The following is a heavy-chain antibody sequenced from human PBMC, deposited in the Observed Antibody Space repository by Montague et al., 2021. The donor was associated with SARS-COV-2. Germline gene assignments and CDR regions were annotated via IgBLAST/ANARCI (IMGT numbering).Heavy chain of an antibody. J-gene: IGHJ4*02. D-gene: IGHD3-10*01. CDR3: ARSLDPSGTYYLPY. CDR2: IHYSGSN. V-gene: IGHV4-59*01. CDR1: GGSIGSYY. Sequence: SETLSLTCSVSGGSIGSYYWSWLRQPPGKGLEWIGHIHYSGSNTYRPSFKSRVTISLDTPKNQFSLKLGSVTAADTAVYYCARSLDPSGTYYLPYWGQGTLVTVSS.